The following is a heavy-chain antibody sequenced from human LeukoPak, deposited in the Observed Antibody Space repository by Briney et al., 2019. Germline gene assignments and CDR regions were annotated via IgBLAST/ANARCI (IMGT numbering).Heavy chain of an antibody. CDR2: ISESGGST. J-gene: IGHJ4*02. CDR1: GFTFSTYT. CDR3: AKAYSSGMYEDDYDY. D-gene: IGHD6-19*01. Sequence: GGSLRLSCAASGFTFSTYTMSWVRQAPGKGLEWVSAISESGGSTYYADSVKGRFTISRDNSKNTLYLQMNSLRAEGTATYYCAKAYSSGMYEDDYDYWGQGTLVTVSS. V-gene: IGHV3-23*01.